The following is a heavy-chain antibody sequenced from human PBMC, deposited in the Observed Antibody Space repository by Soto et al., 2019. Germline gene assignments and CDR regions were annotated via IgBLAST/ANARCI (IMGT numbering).Heavy chain of an antibody. CDR2: ISSSSSTI. V-gene: IGHV3-48*02. J-gene: IGHJ4*02. D-gene: IGHD3-9*01. CDR1: GFTFSSYS. CDR3: ARDWHDILTGYRIFDY. Sequence: EVQLVESGGGLVQPGGSLRLSCAASGFTFSSYSMNWVRQAPGKGLEWVSYISSSSSTIYYADSVKGRFTISRDNAKNSLYLQMNSLRDEDTAVYYCARDWHDILTGYRIFDYWGQGSLVTVSS.